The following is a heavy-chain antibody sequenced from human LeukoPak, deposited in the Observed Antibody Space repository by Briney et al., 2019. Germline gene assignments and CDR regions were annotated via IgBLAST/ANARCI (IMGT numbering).Heavy chain of an antibody. V-gene: IGHV3-23*01. Sequence: GGSLRLSCAASGFTFSTYAMSWVRQAPGKGLEWVSSISGSGAGTSHAGSVRGRFTISRDKSNNTLYLQMNSLRAEDTAKYYCARQIGSCSGGSCHFDSWGQGTLVTVSS. CDR1: GFTFSTYA. J-gene: IGHJ4*02. D-gene: IGHD2-15*01. CDR3: ARQIGSCSGGSCHFDS. CDR2: ISGSGAGT.